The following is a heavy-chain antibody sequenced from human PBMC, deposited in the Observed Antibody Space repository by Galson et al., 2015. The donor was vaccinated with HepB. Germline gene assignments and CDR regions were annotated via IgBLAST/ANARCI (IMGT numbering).Heavy chain of an antibody. CDR1: GYSFTSYW. CDR2: IDPSDSYT. D-gene: IGHD4-11*01. J-gene: IGHJ3*02. CDR3: ARRRLHDYSIKEDAFDI. Sequence: QSGAEVKKPGESLRISCKGSGYSFTSYWISWVRQMPGKGLEWMGRIDPSDSYTNYSPSFQGHVTISADKSISTAYLQWSSLKASDTAMYYCARRRLHDYSIKEDAFDIWGQGTMVTVSS. V-gene: IGHV5-10-1*01.